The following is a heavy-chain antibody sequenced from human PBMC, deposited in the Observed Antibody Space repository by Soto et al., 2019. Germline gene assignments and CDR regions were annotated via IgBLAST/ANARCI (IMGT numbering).Heavy chain of an antibody. V-gene: IGHV1-18*01. Sequence: ASVKVSCKASGYTFTSYGIIWVRQAPGQGLEWMGWISAYNGNTNYAQKLQGRVTMTTDTSTSTAYMELRSLRSDDTAVYYCARARSKRDAFDIWGQGTMVTVSS. J-gene: IGHJ3*02. CDR3: ARARSKRDAFDI. D-gene: IGHD3-10*01. CDR1: GYTFTSYG. CDR2: ISAYNGNT.